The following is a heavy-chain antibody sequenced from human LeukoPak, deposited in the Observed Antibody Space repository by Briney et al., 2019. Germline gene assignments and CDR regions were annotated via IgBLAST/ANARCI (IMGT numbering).Heavy chain of an antibody. CDR1: GGSISSGSYY. Sequence: PSETLSLTCTVSGGSISSGSYYWSWIRQPAGKGLEWIGRIYTSGSTNYNPSLKSRVTISVDTSKNQFSLKLSSVTAADTAVYYCARDRGSWYYWGQGTLVTVSS. CDR2: IYTSGST. J-gene: IGHJ4*02. D-gene: IGHD6-13*01. CDR3: ARDRGSWYY. V-gene: IGHV4-61*02.